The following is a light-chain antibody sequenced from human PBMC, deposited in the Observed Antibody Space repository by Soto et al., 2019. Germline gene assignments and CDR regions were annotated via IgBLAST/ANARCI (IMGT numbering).Light chain of an antibody. CDR2: DAS. CDR1: QRSSNSY. J-gene: IGKJ5*01. Sequence: EIVLTQSPGTLSLSPGERATLSCRASQRSSNSYLAWYQQKPGQAPRLLIYDASNGATGIPARFSGSGSGTDFTLTISRLEPEDFAVYYCQQYGSSITFGQGTRLQI. CDR3: QQYGSSIT. V-gene: IGKV3-20*01.